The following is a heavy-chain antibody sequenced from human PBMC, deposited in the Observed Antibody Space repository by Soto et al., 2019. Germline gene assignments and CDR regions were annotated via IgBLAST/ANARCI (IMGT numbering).Heavy chain of an antibody. D-gene: IGHD5-12*01. CDR2: IYRDDDK. Sequence: QITLKESGPTLVKPTQTLTLTCTFSEFSLSINGLGVGWIRQPPGKALEWLALIYRDDDKRYSPSLMSRLTNTKDTSKNQVVLTMTNMDPMDTATYYCARAYSGYDWGSFDYWGQGTLVTVSS. J-gene: IGHJ4*02. V-gene: IGHV2-5*02. CDR3: ARAYSGYDWGSFDY. CDR1: EFSLSINGLG.